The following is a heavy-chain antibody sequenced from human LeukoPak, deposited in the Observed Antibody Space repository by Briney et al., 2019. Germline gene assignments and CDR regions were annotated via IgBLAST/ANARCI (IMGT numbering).Heavy chain of an antibody. D-gene: IGHD4-11*01. J-gene: IGHJ4*02. CDR2: ISSSSSYI. Sequence: SGGSLRLSCAASGFTFSSYSMNWVRQAPGKGLEWVSSISSSSSYIYYADSVKGRFTISRDNAKNSLYLQMNSLRAEDTAVYYCARDSGEGTTLDYWGQGTLVTVSS. CDR1: GFTFSSYS. CDR3: ARDSGEGTTLDY. V-gene: IGHV3-21*01.